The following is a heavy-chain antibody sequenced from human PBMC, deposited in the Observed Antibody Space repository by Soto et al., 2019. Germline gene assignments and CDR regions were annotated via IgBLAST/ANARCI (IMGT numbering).Heavy chain of an antibody. J-gene: IGHJ5*02. CDR1: GGSISSGAYY. Sequence: SETLSLTCTVSGGSISSGAYYWGWIRQHPGKGLEWIGYISHRGTAYYTPSLKSRVSLSVDPSKSQFSLNVPSLTAADTAVYYCARVSATGTRWFDPWGPGTLVTVSS. V-gene: IGHV4-31*03. D-gene: IGHD6-13*01. CDR3: ARVSATGTRWFDP. CDR2: ISHRGTA.